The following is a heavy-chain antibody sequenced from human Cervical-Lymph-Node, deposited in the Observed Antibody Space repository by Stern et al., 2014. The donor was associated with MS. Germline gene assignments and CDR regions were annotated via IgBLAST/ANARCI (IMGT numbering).Heavy chain of an antibody. J-gene: IGHJ5*02. Sequence: QVQLQESGPGLVKPSQTLSLTCTVSGGSISSGSYYWSWIRQPAGKGLEWIGRIYTSGSTNYNPSLQSRVTISVDTTKTHFSLKLGSVTAADTAVYYCARYRGSGYSNWFDPWGQGTLVTVYS. CDR1: GGSISSGSYY. CDR3: ARYRGSGYSNWFDP. D-gene: IGHD3-22*01. CDR2: IYTSGST. V-gene: IGHV4-61*02.